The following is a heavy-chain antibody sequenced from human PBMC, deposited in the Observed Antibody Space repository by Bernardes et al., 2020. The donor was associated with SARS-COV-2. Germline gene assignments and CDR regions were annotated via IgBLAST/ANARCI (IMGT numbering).Heavy chain of an antibody. J-gene: IGHJ4*02. V-gene: IGHV1-58*02. CDR1: GFTFTSSA. CDR3: AADLGYCGGDCFDY. CDR2: IVVVSGNT. D-gene: IGHD2-21*01. Sequence: SVKVSCKASGFTFTSSAMRWVRQARGQRLEWIGWIVVVSGNTNYAQKFQERVTITRDMSTSTAYMELSSLRSEDTAVYYCAADLGYCGGDCFDYWGQGTLVTVSS.